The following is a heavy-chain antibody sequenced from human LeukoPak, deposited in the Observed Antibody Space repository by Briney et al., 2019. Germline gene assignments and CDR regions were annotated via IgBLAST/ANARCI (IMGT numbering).Heavy chain of an antibody. V-gene: IGHV3-21*01. D-gene: IGHD3-22*01. J-gene: IGHJ2*01. CDR3: ARDVSDDSTGFWYFDF. Sequence: GGSLRLSCAASGFAFSSYSMNWVRQAPGQGLEWAASISRDGSYIYNADSLKGRFIISRDNANNSLYLHMRSLRAEDTALYYCARDVSDDSTGFWYFDFWGRGTPVTVSS. CDR1: GFAFSSYS. CDR2: ISRDGSYI.